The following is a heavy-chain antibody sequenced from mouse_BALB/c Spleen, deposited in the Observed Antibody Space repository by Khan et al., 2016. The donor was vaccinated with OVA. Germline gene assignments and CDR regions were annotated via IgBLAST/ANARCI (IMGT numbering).Heavy chain of an antibody. CDR1: GYSITSEYA. V-gene: IGHV3-2*02. Sequence: VQLKESGPGLVKPSQSLSLTCTVTGYSITSEYAWNWIRQFPGNKLEWMGYINYSGNTRFNPSLKRRASITRDTSKNQFFLQFNSVTTEDTATYYSARKDYYDYDPFPYWGQGTLVTVSA. D-gene: IGHD2-4*01. J-gene: IGHJ3*01. CDR2: INYSGNT. CDR3: ARKDYYDYDPFPY.